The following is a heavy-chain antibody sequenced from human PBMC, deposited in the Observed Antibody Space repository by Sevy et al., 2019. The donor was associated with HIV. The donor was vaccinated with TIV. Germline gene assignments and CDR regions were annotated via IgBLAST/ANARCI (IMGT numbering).Heavy chain of an antibody. CDR3: ARGGIEAANWFDP. V-gene: IGHV3-53*01. Sequence: GGSLRLSCAASGFTVSSNYMSWVRQAPGKGLEWVSVIYSGGSTYYADSVKGRFTISRDNSKNTLYLQMNSLRAEDTAVYYCARGGIEAANWFDPWGQGTLVTVSS. CDR1: GFTVSSNY. CDR2: IYSGGST. J-gene: IGHJ5*02. D-gene: IGHD6-13*01.